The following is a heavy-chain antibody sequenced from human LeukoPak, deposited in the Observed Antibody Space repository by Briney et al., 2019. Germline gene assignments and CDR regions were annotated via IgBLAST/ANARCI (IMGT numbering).Heavy chain of an antibody. CDR1: GGSISSGSYY. CDR2: IYSSGST. J-gene: IGHJ4*02. Sequence: SETLSLTCTVSGGSISSGSYYWSWIRQPAGKGLEWIGRIYSSGSTNYYPSLKSRATISVDTSKNQFSLKLSSVTAADTSVYYCARSYFDYWGQGTLVTVS. V-gene: IGHV4-61*02. CDR3: ARSYFDY.